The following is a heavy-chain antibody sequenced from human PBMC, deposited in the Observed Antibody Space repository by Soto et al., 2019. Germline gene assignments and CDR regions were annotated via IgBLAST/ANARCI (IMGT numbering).Heavy chain of an antibody. CDR2: ISSSSSYI. J-gene: IGHJ6*02. V-gene: IGHV3-21*01. CDR3: ARANAGYCSGGSCYSYYYYGMDV. Sequence: ESGGGLVKPGGSLRLSCAASGFTFSSYSMNWVRQAPGKGLEWVSSISSSSSYIYYADSVKGRFTISRDNAKNSLYLQMNSLRAEDTAVYYCARANAGYCSGGSCYSYYYYGMDVWGQGTTVTVSS. CDR1: GFTFSSYS. D-gene: IGHD2-15*01.